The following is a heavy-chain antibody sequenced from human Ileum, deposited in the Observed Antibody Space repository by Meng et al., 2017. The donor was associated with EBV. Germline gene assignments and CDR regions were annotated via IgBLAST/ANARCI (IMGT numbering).Heavy chain of an antibody. CDR1: GDSVSSISGA. CDR3: ARGSYYFDS. CDR2: TYYRSKWNT. Sequence: QGQLQKSGPGLLKPSQTLSLTCAISGDSVSSISGAWNWIRQSPSRGLEWLGRTYYRSKWNTDYAVSVSSRITISPDTSKNQFSLQLNSVTPEDTAVYYCARGSYYFDSWGQGTLVTVSS. D-gene: IGHD1-26*01. J-gene: IGHJ4*02. V-gene: IGHV6-1*01.